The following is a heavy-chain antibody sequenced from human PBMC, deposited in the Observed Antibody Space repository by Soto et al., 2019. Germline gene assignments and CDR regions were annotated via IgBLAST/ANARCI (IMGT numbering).Heavy chain of an antibody. V-gene: IGHV3-7*01. CDR1: GFTFSSYW. Sequence: EVQLVESGGGLVQPGGSLRLSCAASGFTFSSYWMSWVRQAPGKGLEWVANIKQDGSEKYYVDSVKGRFTISRDTAKNSLYLQMNSLRAEDTAVYYCARGDYYGSGSSSMDVWGKGTTVTVSS. CDR2: IKQDGSEK. CDR3: ARGDYYGSGSSSMDV. J-gene: IGHJ6*03. D-gene: IGHD3-10*01.